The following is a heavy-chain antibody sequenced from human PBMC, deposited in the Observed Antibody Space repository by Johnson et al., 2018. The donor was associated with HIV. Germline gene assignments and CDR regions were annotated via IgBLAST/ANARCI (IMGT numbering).Heavy chain of an antibody. CDR3: ARDHSGYDSVTAAFDI. V-gene: IGHV3-66*03. CDR1: GFTVRSNY. D-gene: IGHD5-12*01. J-gene: IGHJ3*02. Sequence: VQLVESGGGLIQPGGSLRLSCAASGFTVRSNYMSWVRQAPGKGLESVSVVYSGGTTHYADSVKGRFTISRDNSKNTLYLQMNSLRAEDTAVYYCARDHSGYDSVTAAFDIWGQGTMVTVSS. CDR2: VYSGGTT.